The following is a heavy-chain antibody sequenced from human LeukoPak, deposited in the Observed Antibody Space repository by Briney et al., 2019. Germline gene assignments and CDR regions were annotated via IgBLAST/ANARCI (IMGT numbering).Heavy chain of an antibody. Sequence: PSETLSLTCTVSGGSISSNSYYWGWIRQPPGKGLEWIGTIYYSGTTYYNPSLKSRVSISVDTSKNQFSLKLTSVTVADTAVYYCARHSGSFYGQYDYWGQGTLVTVSS. CDR1: GGSISSNSYY. D-gene: IGHD1-26*01. CDR3: ARHSGSFYGQYDY. V-gene: IGHV4-39*01. CDR2: IYYSGTT. J-gene: IGHJ4*02.